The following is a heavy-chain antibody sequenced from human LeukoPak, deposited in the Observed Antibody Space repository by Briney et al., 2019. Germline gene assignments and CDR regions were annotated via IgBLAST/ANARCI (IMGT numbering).Heavy chain of an antibody. J-gene: IGHJ4*02. CDR3: ARVAPRGRYSYASGVYYFDY. D-gene: IGHD5-18*01. Sequence: PSETLSLTCTVSGGSISSSSYYWSWIRQPPGKGLEWIGEINHSGSTNYNPSLKSRVTISVDASKNQFSLKLSSVTAADTAVYYCARVAPRGRYSYASGVYYFDYWGQGTLVTVSS. V-gene: IGHV4-39*07. CDR1: GGSISSSSYY. CDR2: INHSGST.